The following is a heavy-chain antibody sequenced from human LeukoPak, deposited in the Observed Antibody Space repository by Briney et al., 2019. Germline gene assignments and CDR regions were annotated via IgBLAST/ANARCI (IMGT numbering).Heavy chain of an antibody. CDR1: GFTFDDYG. J-gene: IGHJ3*02. V-gene: IGHV3-20*04. Sequence: GGSLRLSCAASGFTFDDYGMSWVRQAPGKGLEWVSGINWNGGSTGYADSVKGRFTISRDNAKNSLYLQMYSLRAEDTALYYCARERGYSYGSDAFDIWGQGTMVTVSS. CDR2: INWNGGST. D-gene: IGHD5-18*01. CDR3: ARERGYSYGSDAFDI.